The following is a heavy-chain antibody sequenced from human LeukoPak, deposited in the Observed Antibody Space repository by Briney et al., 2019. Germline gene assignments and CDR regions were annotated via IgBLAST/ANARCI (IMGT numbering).Heavy chain of an antibody. CDR1: GGTFSSYA. CDR3: ASALCSGGSCYSEQLLNDY. V-gene: IGHV1-69*01. Sequence: SVKVSCKASGGTFSSYAISWVRQAPGQGLEWMGGIIPIFGTANYAQKFQGRVTITADESTSTAYMELSSLRSEDTAVYYCASALCSGGSCYSEQLLNDYWGQGTLVTVSS. D-gene: IGHD2-15*01. CDR2: IIPIFGTA. J-gene: IGHJ4*02.